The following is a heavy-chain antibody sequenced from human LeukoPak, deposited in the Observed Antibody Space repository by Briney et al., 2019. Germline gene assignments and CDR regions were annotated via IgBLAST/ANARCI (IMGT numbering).Heavy chain of an antibody. CDR2: IYPGDSDT. D-gene: IGHD6-6*01. V-gene: IGHV5-51*01. CDR3: ARHGSSWSYAPAIDY. CDR1: GYIFSTYW. J-gene: IGHJ4*02. Sequence: GESLKISCKTSGYIFSTYWIGWVRQMPGKGLEWMGVIYPGDSDTRYNPSFQGQVTISADKSIDTAYLQWSSLKASDTAMYYCARHGSSWSYAPAIDYWGQGTLVSVSS.